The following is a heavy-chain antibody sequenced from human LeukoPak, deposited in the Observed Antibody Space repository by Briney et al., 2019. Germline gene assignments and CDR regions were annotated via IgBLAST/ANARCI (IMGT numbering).Heavy chain of an antibody. CDR3: AKRAYTSSSLLYYFDY. Sequence: GGSLRLSCAASGFTFNNYGMSWVRQAPGKGLEWASTISGSGGATYYADSGKGRFTISRDNFKNTLYLQMNSLRAEDKAVYYCAKRAYTSSSLLYYFDYWGQGTLVTVSS. J-gene: IGHJ4*02. D-gene: IGHD6-6*01. CDR1: GFTFNNYG. V-gene: IGHV3-23*01. CDR2: ISGSGGAT.